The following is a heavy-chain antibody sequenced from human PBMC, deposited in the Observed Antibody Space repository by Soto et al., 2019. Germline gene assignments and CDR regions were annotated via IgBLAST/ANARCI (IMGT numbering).Heavy chain of an antibody. CDR2: IFYSGST. Sequence: QVQLQESGPGLVKPSQTLSLTCSVSGVSLTSGTYYWSWIRQHPGKGLEWIGYIFYSGSTDYNPSLKSRVNISVDTSKNQFSLKLSSVTAADKAVYYCASTEDFFDDWGQGNLVTVSS. J-gene: IGHJ4*02. CDR3: ASTEDFFDD. V-gene: IGHV4-31*03. CDR1: GVSLTSGTYY.